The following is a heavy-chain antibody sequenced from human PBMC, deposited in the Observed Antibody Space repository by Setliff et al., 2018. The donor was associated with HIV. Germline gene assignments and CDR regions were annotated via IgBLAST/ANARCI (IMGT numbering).Heavy chain of an antibody. CDR3: VRDGLPAAGYNWFDP. V-gene: IGHV3-21*01. J-gene: IGHJ5*02. D-gene: IGHD6-25*01. CDR1: GFAFGTYT. CDR2: INKRSDYL. Sequence: KSGGSLRLSCVGSGFAFGTYTINWVRLAPGKGLEWVASINKRSDYLYYADSVKGRFTISRDNAKNSVFLQMNSLRGEDTGLYFCVRDGLPAAGYNWFDPWGQGTPVTVSS.